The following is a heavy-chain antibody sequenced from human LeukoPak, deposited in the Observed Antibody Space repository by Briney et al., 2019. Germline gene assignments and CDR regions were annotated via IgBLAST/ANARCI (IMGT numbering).Heavy chain of an antibody. J-gene: IGHJ4*02. CDR2: ISSKGGH. D-gene: IGHD3-22*01. Sequence: SVTLSLTPFVSGGSIRNEFSSWIPPPAEKGLEWIGRISSKGGHDYNPSLRSRVTMSVDTSRNPCSLRLTSMTAADTAVYYCARESKSYDGSGFYHDYWGQGTLVAVSS. V-gene: IGHV4-4*07. CDR3: ARESKSYDGSGFYHDY. CDR1: GGSIRNEF.